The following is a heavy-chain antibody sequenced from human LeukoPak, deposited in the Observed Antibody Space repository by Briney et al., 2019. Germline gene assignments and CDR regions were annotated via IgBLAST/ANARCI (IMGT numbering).Heavy chain of an antibody. D-gene: IGHD2-21*01. J-gene: IGHJ6*02. CDR3: AKDFPSSDYYYYGMDV. Sequence: PGGSLRLSCVVSAFTFSIYAMSWLRQAPGKGLEWVSTISGSGGSTYYADSVKGRFTISRDNSKNTLYLQMNSLRAEDTAIYYCAKDFPSSDYYYYGMDVWGQGTTVTVSS. CDR1: AFTFSIYA. V-gene: IGHV3-23*01. CDR2: ISGSGGST.